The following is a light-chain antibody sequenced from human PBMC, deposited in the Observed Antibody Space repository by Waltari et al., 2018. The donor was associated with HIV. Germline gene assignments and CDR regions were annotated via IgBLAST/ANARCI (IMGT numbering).Light chain of an antibody. CDR1: RSVSSNY. J-gene: IGKJ2*01. Sequence: ENVLTQSPGTLSFSTGERATLSCRARRSVSSNYLTWYQQRPGQAPRLLIYAASTRATAIPDRFSGSGSGTDFTLTISRLEPEDFAVYYCQQYGTSPYTFGQGTKVEI. V-gene: IGKV3-20*01. CDR2: AAS. CDR3: QQYGTSPYT.